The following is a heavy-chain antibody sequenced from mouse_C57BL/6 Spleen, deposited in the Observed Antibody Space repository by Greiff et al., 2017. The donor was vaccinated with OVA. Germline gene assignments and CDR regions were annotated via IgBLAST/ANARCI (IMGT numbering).Heavy chain of an antibody. Sequence: QVQLQQSGAELAKPGASVKLSCKASGYTFTSYWMHWVKQRPGQGLEWIGYINPSSGYTKYNQKFKDKATLTADKSSSTAYMQLSSLTYEDSAVYYCARDSSGHPYYFDYWGQGTTLTVSS. CDR2: INPSSGYT. CDR3: ARDSSGHPYYFDY. CDR1: GYTFTSYW. D-gene: IGHD3-2*02. V-gene: IGHV1-7*01. J-gene: IGHJ2*01.